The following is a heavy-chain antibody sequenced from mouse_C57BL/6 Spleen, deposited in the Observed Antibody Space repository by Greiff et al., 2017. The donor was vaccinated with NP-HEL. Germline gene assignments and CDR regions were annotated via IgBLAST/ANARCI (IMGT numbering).Heavy chain of an antibody. Sequence: VQLQQSGAELARPGASVKMSCKASVYTFTSYTMHWVKQRPGQVLEWIGYINPSSGYTKYNQKFKDKATLTADKSSSTAYMQLSSLTSEDSAVYYCARSDGNYWYFDVWGTGTTVTVSS. CDR1: VYTFTSYT. J-gene: IGHJ1*03. V-gene: IGHV1-4*01. CDR2: INPSSGYT. D-gene: IGHD2-1*01. CDR3: ARSDGNYWYFDV.